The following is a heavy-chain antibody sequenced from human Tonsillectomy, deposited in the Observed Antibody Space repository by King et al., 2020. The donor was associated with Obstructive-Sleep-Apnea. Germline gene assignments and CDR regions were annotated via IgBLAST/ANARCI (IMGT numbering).Heavy chain of an antibody. CDR1: GFTFSSDS. CDR3: ARERYSSSLVRGYFDY. D-gene: IGHD6-13*01. V-gene: IGHV3-21*01. J-gene: IGHJ4*02. CDR2: IRSSPTYI. Sequence: VQLVESGGGLVKPGGSLRLSCAASGFTFSSDSMDCVRQATGKGLEWVSSIRSSPTYIYYADSVKGRFTISRDNAKNSLYLQMNSLRAEDTAVYYCARERYSSSLVRGYFDYWGQGTLVTVSS.